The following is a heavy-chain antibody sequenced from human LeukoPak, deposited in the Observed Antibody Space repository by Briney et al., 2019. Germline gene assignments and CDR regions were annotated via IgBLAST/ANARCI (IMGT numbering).Heavy chain of an antibody. D-gene: IGHD3-10*01. V-gene: IGHV3-9*01. J-gene: IGHJ6*02. CDR3: AKDSAYGVGQVGMDV. CDR2: ISWNSGSI. Sequence: GRSLRLSCAGSGFTFDDYAMHWVRQAPGKGLEWVSGISWNSGSIDYADSVKGRFTISRDNAKNSLYLQMNSLRAEDTALYYCAKDSAYGVGQVGMDVWGQGTTVTVSS. CDR1: GFTFDDYA.